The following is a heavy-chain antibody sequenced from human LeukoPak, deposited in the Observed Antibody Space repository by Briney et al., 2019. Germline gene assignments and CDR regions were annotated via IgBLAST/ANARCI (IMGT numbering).Heavy chain of an antibody. J-gene: IGHJ5*02. Sequence: ASVKVSCKVSGYTFTDYYMHWVQQAPGKGLEWMGLVDPEDGETIYAEKFQGRVTITADTSTDTAYMELSSLRSEDTAVYYCATEGAYNWFDPSGQGTLVTVSS. CDR2: VDPEDGET. CDR1: GYTFTDYY. V-gene: IGHV1-69-2*01. D-gene: IGHD3-16*01. CDR3: ATEGAYNWFDP.